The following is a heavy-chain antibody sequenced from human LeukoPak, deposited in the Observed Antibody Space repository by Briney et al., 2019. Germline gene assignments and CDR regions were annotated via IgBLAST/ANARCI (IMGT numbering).Heavy chain of an antibody. J-gene: IGHJ4*02. CDR1: GFTFDDYA. V-gene: IGHV3-9*01. Sequence: GRSLRLSCAASGFTFDDYAMHWVRQAPGKGLEWVSGISWNSGSIGYADSVKGRFTISRDNAKNSLYLQMNSLRAEDTALYYCTKGLAARPASRLDYWGQGTLVTVSS. CDR3: TKGLAARPASRLDY. CDR2: ISWNSGSI. D-gene: IGHD6-6*01.